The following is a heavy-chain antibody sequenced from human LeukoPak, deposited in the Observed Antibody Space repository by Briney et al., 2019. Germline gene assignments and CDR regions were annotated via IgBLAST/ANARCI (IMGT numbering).Heavy chain of an antibody. CDR1: GLTFSNFG. J-gene: IGHJ4*02. V-gene: IGHV3-30*02. Sequence: GGSLRLSCTASGLTFSNFGMHWVRQAPGKGVEWVTFIRYDATTIYYLDSVKGRFTVSRDNSKNAVYLQMNSLKVEDTAVYYCARATDYYDSSGYYNFDYWGQGTLVTVSS. D-gene: IGHD3-22*01. CDR3: ARATDYYDSSGYYNFDY. CDR2: IRYDATTI.